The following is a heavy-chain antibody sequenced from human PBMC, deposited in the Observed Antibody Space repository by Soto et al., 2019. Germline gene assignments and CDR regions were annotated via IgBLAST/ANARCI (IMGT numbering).Heavy chain of an antibody. J-gene: IGHJ4*02. CDR2: INPSGGYT. V-gene: IGHV1-46*01. CDR3: ARLLSNSGGNLDL. Sequence: GASVKVSCKASGYTFTRNYIHWVRQAPGQGLEWMGIINPSGGYTDYAQRFQGRIALTRDMSTSTVYMELSSLTTEDTALYYCARLLSNSGGNLDLWGQGTLVTVS. D-gene: IGHD7-27*01. CDR1: GYTFTRNY.